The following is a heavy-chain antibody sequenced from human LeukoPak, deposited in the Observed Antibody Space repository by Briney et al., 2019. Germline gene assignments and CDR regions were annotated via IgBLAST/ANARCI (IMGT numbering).Heavy chain of an antibody. Sequence: ETLSLTCAVYGGSFSGYYWSWIRQPPGKGLEWVSGISAGAGTYYADSVTGRFTVSRDNSKNILYLQMNSLRAEDTAVYYCAKEPRYSSSWYGDYWGQGTLVTVSS. V-gene: IGHV3-53*01. CDR3: AKEPRYSSSWYGDY. D-gene: IGHD6-13*01. CDR2: ISAGAGT. CDR1: GGSFSGYY. J-gene: IGHJ4*02.